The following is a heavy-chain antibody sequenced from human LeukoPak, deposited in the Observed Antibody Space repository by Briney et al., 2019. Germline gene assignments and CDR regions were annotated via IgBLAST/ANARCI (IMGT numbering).Heavy chain of an antibody. D-gene: IGHD2-21*01. CDR2: IHTNGST. CDR3: AGITFVVEGYGMDV. J-gene: IGHJ6*02. Sequence: SETLSLTCIVPDGSIRGTRYSWSCIRQPAGKRLGWIWLIHTNGSTNYNPSLKNGVTITVETSKNQSALSPSSGTAADTAVYYCAGITFVVEGYGMDVWGQGTTVTVSS. V-gene: IGHV4-61*02. CDR1: DGSIRGTRYS.